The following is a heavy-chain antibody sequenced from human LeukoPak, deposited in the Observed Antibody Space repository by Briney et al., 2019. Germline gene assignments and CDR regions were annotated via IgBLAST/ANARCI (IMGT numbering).Heavy chain of an antibody. J-gene: IGHJ2*01. D-gene: IGHD3-3*01. V-gene: IGHV3-7*01. CDR3: ARVAYYDFWSGYYIHWYFDL. Sequence: GGSLRLSCAASGFTFSSYWMSWVRQAPGKGLECVANIKQDVSEKYYVDSVKGRFTISRDNAKNSLYLQMNSLRAEDTAVYYCARVAYYDFWSGYYIHWYFDLWGRGTLVTVSS. CDR1: GFTFSSYW. CDR2: IKQDVSEK.